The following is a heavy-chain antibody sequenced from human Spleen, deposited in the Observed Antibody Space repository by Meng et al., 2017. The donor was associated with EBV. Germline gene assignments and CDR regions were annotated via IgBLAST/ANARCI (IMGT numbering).Heavy chain of an antibody. V-gene: IGHV4-4*02. D-gene: IGHD3-10*01. CDR3: AIGYYHSGSYGSFDY. CDR1: GDSISSWNW. Sequence: VHPHNAGHWLLKPSGTLSLTSACSGDSISSWNWWGWVRQPPGKGLEWIGQVFNTGGTTQIPSLKSLVTFSVDTSKNQFSLRLSSVTAADTAFYYCAIGYYHSGSYGSFDYWGQGILVTVSS. CDR2: VFNTGGT. J-gene: IGHJ4*02.